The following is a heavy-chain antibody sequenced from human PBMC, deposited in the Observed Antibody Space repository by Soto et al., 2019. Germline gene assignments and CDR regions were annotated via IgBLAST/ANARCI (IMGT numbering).Heavy chain of an antibody. V-gene: IGHV3-53*01. Sequence: EVQLVESGGSLIQPGESLRLSCAASGFTVSRNYMSWVRQAPGQGLEWVSIFYSGASTYYADSVKGRFTISRDNSKNTLYLQMNSLRAEDTAVYYCARSTGGDGGYHHFDYWGQGTLVTVSS. CDR2: FYSGAST. J-gene: IGHJ4*02. CDR1: GFTVSRNY. D-gene: IGHD3-22*01. CDR3: ARSTGGDGGYHHFDY.